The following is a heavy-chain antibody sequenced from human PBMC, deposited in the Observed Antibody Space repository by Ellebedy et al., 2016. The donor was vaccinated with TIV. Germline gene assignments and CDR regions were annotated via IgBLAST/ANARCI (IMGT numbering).Heavy chain of an antibody. V-gene: IGHV4-34*01. CDR3: ASGHYYGSGIDY. J-gene: IGHJ4*02. Sequence: MPSETLSLTCAVYGGSFSGYYWSWIRQPPGKGLEWIGEINHSGSTNYNPSLKSRVTVSVDTSKNQFSLKLSSVTAADTAVYYCASGHYYGSGIDYWGQGTLVTVSS. D-gene: IGHD3-10*01. CDR1: GGSFSGYY. CDR2: INHSGST.